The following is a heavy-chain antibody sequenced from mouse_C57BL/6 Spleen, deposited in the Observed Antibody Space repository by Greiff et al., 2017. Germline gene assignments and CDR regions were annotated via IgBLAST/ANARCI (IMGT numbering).Heavy chain of an antibody. J-gene: IGHJ2*01. V-gene: IGHV5-4*01. CDR2: ISDGGSYT. CDR1: GFTFSSYA. Sequence: EVKLMESGGGLVKPGGSLKLSCAASGFTFSSYAMSWVRQTPEKRLEWVATISDGGSYTYYPDNVKGRFTISRDNAKNNLYLQMSHLKSEDTAMYYCAREKANWDFDYWGQGTTLTVSS. CDR3: AREKANWDFDY. D-gene: IGHD4-1*01.